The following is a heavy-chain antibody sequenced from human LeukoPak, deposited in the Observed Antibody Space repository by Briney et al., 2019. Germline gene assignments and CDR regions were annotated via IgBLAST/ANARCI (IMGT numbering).Heavy chain of an antibody. CDR3: ARSDSSGSKGAEYFQH. CDR1: GGSISSGSYY. Sequence: PSETLSLTCTVSGGSISSGSYYWSWIRQPPGKGLEWIGEIYHSGSTNYNPSLKSRVTISVDKSKNQFSLKLSSVTAADTAVYYCARSDSSGSKGAEYFQHWGQGTLVTVSS. V-gene: IGHV4-39*07. D-gene: IGHD3-22*01. CDR2: IYHSGST. J-gene: IGHJ1*01.